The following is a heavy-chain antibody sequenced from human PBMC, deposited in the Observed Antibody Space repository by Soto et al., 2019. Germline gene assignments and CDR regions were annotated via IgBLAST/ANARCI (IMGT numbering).Heavy chain of an antibody. CDR1: GFTFSSYA. V-gene: IGHV3-23*01. D-gene: IGHD3-3*01. CDR3: AKDLVPDYDFWSGQMDY. J-gene: IGHJ4*02. CDR2: ISGSGGST. Sequence: GGSLRLSCAASGFTFSSYAMSWVRQAPGKGLEWVSAISGSGGSTYYADSVKGRFTISRDNSKNTLYLQMNSLRAEDTAVYYCAKDLVPDYDFWSGQMDYWGQGTLVTVSS.